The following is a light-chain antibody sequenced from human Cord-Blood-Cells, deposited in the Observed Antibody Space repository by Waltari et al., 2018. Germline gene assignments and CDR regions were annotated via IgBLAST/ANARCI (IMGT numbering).Light chain of an antibody. Sequence: DIVMTQSPDSLAVSLGERATINCKSSQSVLYSSNNKNYLAWYQQEPGQPPKLLIYWAATRESGVPDRFSGSGSGTDFTRTISSLQAEDVAVYYCQQDYSTPRTCGQGTKVEIK. CDR3: QQDYSTPRT. CDR1: QSVLYSSNNKNY. CDR2: WAA. V-gene: IGKV4-1*01. J-gene: IGKJ1*01.